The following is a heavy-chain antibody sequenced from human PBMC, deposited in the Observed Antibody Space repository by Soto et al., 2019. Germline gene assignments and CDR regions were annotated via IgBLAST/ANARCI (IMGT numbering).Heavy chain of an antibody. CDR1: GGSFSGYY. CDR3: ARVFSGSYSDY. J-gene: IGHJ4*02. D-gene: IGHD1-26*01. V-gene: IGHV4-34*12. Sequence: SETLSLTCAVYGGSFSGYYWNWIRQPPGKGLEWIGEIFHSGSTNYNPSHKTRVNKSVDKSKNQFSLKLSSVTAADTAVYYCARVFSGSYSDYWGQGTLVTVSS. CDR2: IFHSGST.